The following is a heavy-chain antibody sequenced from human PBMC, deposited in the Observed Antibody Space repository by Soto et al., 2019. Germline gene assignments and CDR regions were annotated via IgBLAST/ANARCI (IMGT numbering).Heavy chain of an antibody. Sequence: QEQLVESGGDVVQPGRSLTLSCEASGLTFSANARHWVRQAPGKGLEWGAVIAYDGTIKIYRDSVKGRFTISRDDSKSTLYLQMNSLRPEDTAVYYCARDKIKGAPDYLDSWGQGTLVTVSS. J-gene: IGHJ4*02. CDR1: GLTFSANA. V-gene: IGHV3-30-3*01. D-gene: IGHD1-26*01. CDR3: ARDKIKGAPDYLDS. CDR2: IAYDGTIK.